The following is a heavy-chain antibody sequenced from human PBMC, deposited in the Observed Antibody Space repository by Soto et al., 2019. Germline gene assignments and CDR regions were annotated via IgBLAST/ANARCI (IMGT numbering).Heavy chain of an antibody. V-gene: IGHV4-59*01. J-gene: IGHJ6*02. CDR1: GGSISSYY. CDR3: AREGGITMVLGVISYYGMDV. Sequence: SETLSLTCTVSGGSISSYYWSWIRQPPGKGLEWIGYIYYSGSTNYNPSLKSRVTISVDTSKNQFSLKLSSVTAADTAVYYCAREGGITMVLGVISYYGMDVWGQGTTVTVSS. CDR2: IYYSGST. D-gene: IGHD3-10*01.